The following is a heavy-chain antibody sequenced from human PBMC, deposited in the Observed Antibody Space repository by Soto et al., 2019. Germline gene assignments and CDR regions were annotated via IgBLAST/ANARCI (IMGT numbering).Heavy chain of an antibody. V-gene: IGHV4-39*01. Sequence: SETLSLTCTVSGGSISSSSYYWGWIRQPPGKGLEWIGSIYYSGSTYYNPSLKSRVTISVDTSENQFSLKLGSVTAADTAVYYCARVMGYCSSASCYRTYYYMDVWGKGTTVTVSS. J-gene: IGHJ6*03. CDR3: ARVMGYCSSASCYRTYYYMDV. D-gene: IGHD2-2*01. CDR2: IYYSGST. CDR1: GGSISSSSYY.